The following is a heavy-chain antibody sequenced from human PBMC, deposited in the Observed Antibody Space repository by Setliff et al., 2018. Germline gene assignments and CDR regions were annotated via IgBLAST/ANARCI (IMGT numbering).Heavy chain of an antibody. V-gene: IGHV1-69*10. CDR3: ARERTTNWEGYYFDY. CDR2: IIPILGIA. Sequence: SVKVSCKASGGTFSSYAISWVRQAPGQGLEWMGGIIPILGIASYAQKFQGRVTITADESTSTAYMELSSLRSGDTAVYYCARERTTNWEGYYFDYWGQGTLVTVSS. CDR1: GGTFSSYA. J-gene: IGHJ4*02. D-gene: IGHD7-27*01.